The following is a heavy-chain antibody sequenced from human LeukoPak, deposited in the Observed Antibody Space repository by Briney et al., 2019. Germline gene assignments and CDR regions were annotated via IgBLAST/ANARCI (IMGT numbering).Heavy chain of an antibody. CDR3: AGGYSYGWFDY. V-gene: IGHV4-34*01. Sequence: SETLSLTCAVYGGSFSGYYWSWIRQPPGKGLEWIGEINHSGSTNYNPSLKSRVTISVDTSKNQFSLKLSSVTAADTAVYYCAGGYSYGWFDYWGQGTLVTVSS. CDR2: INHSGST. J-gene: IGHJ4*02. CDR1: GGSFSGYY. D-gene: IGHD5-18*01.